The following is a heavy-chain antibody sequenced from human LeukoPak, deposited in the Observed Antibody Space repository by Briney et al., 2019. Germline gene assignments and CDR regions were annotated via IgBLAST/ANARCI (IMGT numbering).Heavy chain of an antibody. D-gene: IGHD1-26*01. V-gene: IGHV4-39*07. J-gene: IGHJ4*02. Sequence: SETLSPTCAVSGGSISSSSYYWGWIRQPPGKGLEWIGTIYYSGITYYNPSLKSRVTISVDTSKNQFSLKLSSVTAADTAVYYCARIVGALSLDSWGQGTLVTVSS. CDR3: ARIVGALSLDS. CDR1: GGSISSSSYY. CDR2: IYYSGIT.